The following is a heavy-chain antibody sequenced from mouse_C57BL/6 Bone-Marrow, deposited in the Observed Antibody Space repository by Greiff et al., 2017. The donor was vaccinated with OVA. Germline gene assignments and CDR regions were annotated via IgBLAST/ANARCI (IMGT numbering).Heavy chain of an antibody. V-gene: IGHV1-64*01. CDR3: AKGWYYGTKSPFDD. Sequence: QVQLQQPGAELLKPGASVKLSCKASGYTFTSYWMHWVKLRPGQGLEWIGMIHPNSGSTNYNEKFKSKATLTVDKSSRTAYMQLSSLTSDDYAVYYCAKGWYYGTKSPFDDWGKGTTLTVSS. CDR2: IHPNSGST. D-gene: IGHD1-1*01. J-gene: IGHJ2*01. CDR1: GYTFTSYW.